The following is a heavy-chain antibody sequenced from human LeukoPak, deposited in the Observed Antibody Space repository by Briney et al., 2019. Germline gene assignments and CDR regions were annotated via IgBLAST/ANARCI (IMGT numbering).Heavy chain of an antibody. J-gene: IGHJ4*02. CDR1: GGSISSGSYY. V-gene: IGHV4-61*02. Sequence: SQTLSLTXTVSGGSISSGSYYWSWIRQPAGKGLEWIGRIYTSGSSNYNPSLKSRVTISVDTSKNQFSLKLSSVTAADTAVYYCARDLIGPYYFDYWGQGTLVTVSS. CDR3: ARDLIGPYYFDY. CDR2: IYTSGSS.